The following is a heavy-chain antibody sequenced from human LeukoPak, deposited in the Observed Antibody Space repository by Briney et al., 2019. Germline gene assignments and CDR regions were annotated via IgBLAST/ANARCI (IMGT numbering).Heavy chain of an antibody. V-gene: IGHV3-21*01. D-gene: IGHD3-22*01. CDR3: ARSVTMIVDWFDP. CDR2: ISSDSNYI. CDR1: GITLISYN. J-gene: IGHJ5*02. Sequence: GGSLRLSCAASGITLISYNMDWVRQAPGKGLEWVSSISSDSNYIYYADSVKGRFTISRDNAKNSLYLQMNSLRAEDTAVYYCARSVTMIVDWFDPWGQGTLVTVSS.